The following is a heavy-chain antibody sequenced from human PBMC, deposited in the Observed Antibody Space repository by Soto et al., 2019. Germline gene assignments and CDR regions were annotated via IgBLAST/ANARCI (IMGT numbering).Heavy chain of an antibody. J-gene: IGHJ4*02. CDR2: ISSSGYT. CDR1: RFSFSNYA. V-gene: IGHV3-23*01. D-gene: IGHD4-4*01. CDR3: AKDLIDYSNSYFDY. Sequence: GGSLRLSCAPSRFSFSNYAMSWRRQAPGKGLEWVAGISSSGYTYYVDSLKGRFTISRDNSKNSLYLQMNSPRAEDTAVYYCAKDLIDYSNSYFDYWGQGTLVTVS.